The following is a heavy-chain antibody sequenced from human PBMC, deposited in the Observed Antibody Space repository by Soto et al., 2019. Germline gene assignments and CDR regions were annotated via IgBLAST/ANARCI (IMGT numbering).Heavy chain of an antibody. CDR1: GFSFRSYW. D-gene: IGHD1-26*01. CDR3: ARVVTHYNGSYRTIDY. J-gene: IGHJ4*02. Sequence: EVQLVESGGGLVQPGGSLRLSCAASGFSFRSYWMHWVHQAPGKGLVWVSRINSDGSSSTYADSVKGRFTISRDNAKNTLYLQMNSLRAEDTAVYYCARVVTHYNGSYRTIDYWGQGTLVTVSS. V-gene: IGHV3-74*01. CDR2: INSDGSSS.